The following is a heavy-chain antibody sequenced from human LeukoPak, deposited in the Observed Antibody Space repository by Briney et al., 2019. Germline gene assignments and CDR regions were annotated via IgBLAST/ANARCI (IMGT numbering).Heavy chain of an antibody. J-gene: IGHJ5*01. D-gene: IGHD6-6*01. CDR1: GGSISSSRYY. CDR3: ARRDIAARLNWFDY. CDR2: IYYSGST. V-gene: IGHV4-39*01. Sequence: SETLSLTCTVSGGSISSSRYYWGWIRQPPGKGLEWIGNIYYSGSTYYNPSLKSRVTISLDTSKNQFSLKLSSVTAADTAVYYCARRDIAARLNWFDYWGQGTLVTVSS.